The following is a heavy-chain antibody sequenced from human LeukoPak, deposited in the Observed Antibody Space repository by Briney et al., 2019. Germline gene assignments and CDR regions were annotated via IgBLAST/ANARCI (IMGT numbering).Heavy chain of an antibody. CDR1: GFTFSSYA. V-gene: IGHV3-30-3*01. J-gene: IGHJ3*02. Sequence: GGSLRLSCAASGFTFSSYAMHWVRQAPGKGLEWVAVISYDGSNKYYADSVKGRFTISRDNSKNTLYLQMNSLRAEDTAVYYCRTIFGVVIPDAFDIWGQGTMVTVSS. CDR3: RTIFGVVIPDAFDI. CDR2: ISYDGSNK. D-gene: IGHD3-3*01.